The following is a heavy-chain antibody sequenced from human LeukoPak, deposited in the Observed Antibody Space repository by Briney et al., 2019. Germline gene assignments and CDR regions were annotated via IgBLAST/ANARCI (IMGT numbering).Heavy chain of an antibody. CDR2: MNPNSGNT. CDR3: ARGGAYCGGDCYSGYYFDY. V-gene: IGHV1-8*02. Sequence: ASVKVSCKASGYTFTGYYMHWVRQAPGQGLEWMGWMNPNSGNTGYAQKFQGRVTMTRNTSISTAYMELSSLRSEDTAVYYCARGGAYCGGDCYSGYYFDYWGQGTLVTVSS. D-gene: IGHD2-21*02. CDR1: GYTFTGYY. J-gene: IGHJ4*02.